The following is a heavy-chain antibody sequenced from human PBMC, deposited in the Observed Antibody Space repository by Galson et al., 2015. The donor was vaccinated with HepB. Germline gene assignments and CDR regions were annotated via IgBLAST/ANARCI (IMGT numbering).Heavy chain of an antibody. CDR1: GYTFTSYY. CDR3: ARDRDYSNYYYYYMDV. D-gene: IGHD4-11*01. J-gene: IGHJ6*03. CDR2: INPSGGST. Sequence: SCKASGYTFTSYYMHWVRQAPGQGLEWMGIINPSGGSTSYAQKFQGRVTMTRDTSTSTVYMELSSLRSEDTAVYYCARDRDYSNYYYYYMDVWGKGTTVTVSS. V-gene: IGHV1-46*01.